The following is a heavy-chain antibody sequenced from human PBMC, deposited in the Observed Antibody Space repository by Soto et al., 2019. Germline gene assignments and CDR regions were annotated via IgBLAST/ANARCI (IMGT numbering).Heavy chain of an antibody. V-gene: IGHV3-33*01. D-gene: IGHD2-2*01. CDR3: ARDRSVVPAAIGDGMDV. J-gene: IGHJ6*02. Sequence: QVQLVESGGGVVQPGRSLRLSCAASGFTFSSYGMHWVRQAPGKGLEWVAVIWYDGSNKYYADSVKGRFTISRDNSKNTLYLQMNSLLAEDTAVYYCARDRSVVPAAIGDGMDVWGQGTTVTVSS. CDR1: GFTFSSYG. CDR2: IWYDGSNK.